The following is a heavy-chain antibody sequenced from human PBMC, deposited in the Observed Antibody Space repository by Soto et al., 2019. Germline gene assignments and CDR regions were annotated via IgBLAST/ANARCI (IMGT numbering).Heavy chain of an antibody. Sequence: GGSLRLSCAASGFTFSSYWMSWVRQAPGKGLEWVANIKQDGSEKYYVDSVKGRFTISRDNAKNSLYLQMNSLRAEDTAVYYCARDRGLEQLGPPRGFDPWGQGTLVTVSS. D-gene: IGHD6-6*01. CDR2: IKQDGSEK. V-gene: IGHV3-7*05. CDR1: GFTFSSYW. J-gene: IGHJ5*02. CDR3: ARDRGLEQLGPPRGFDP.